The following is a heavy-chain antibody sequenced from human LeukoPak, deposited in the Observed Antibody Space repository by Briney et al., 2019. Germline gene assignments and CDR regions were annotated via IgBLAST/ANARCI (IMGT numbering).Heavy chain of an antibody. D-gene: IGHD6-13*01. J-gene: IGHJ3*02. CDR2: INPSGGST. CDR1: GYTFTSYY. Sequence: ASVKVSFEASGYTFTSYYMHRVRQAPGQRLEWMGIINPSGGSTSYAQKFQGRVTMTRDMSTSTVYMEPSSLRSEDTAVYYCARERIAAAGYFDIWGQGTMVTVSS. V-gene: IGHV1-46*01. CDR3: ARERIAAAGYFDI.